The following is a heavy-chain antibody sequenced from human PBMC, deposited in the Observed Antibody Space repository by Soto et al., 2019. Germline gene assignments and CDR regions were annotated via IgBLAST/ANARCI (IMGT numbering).Heavy chain of an antibody. J-gene: IGHJ5*02. CDR3: ARDPFLGLDP. CDR1: GGSISSGVYY. V-gene: IGHV4-30-4*01. CDR2: IYYSGST. Sequence: SETLSLTCTVSGGSISSGVYYWSWIRQPPGKGLEWIGYIYYSGSTYYNPSLKSRVTISVDTSKNQFSLKLSSVTAADTAVYYCARDPFLGLDPWGQGTLVTVSS.